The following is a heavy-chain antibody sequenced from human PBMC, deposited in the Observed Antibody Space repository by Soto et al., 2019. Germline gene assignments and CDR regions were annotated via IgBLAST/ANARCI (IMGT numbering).Heavy chain of an antibody. CDR3: RGARPSLQEFDY. CDR2: IDYSGNT. Sequence: RQTPGKGLEWIGYIDYSGNTNYNPSLKSRVTISVDTSKNQVSLNVSSVTVADSAVYYCRGARPSLQEFDYWGQGTLVTVSS. D-gene: IGHD4-4*01. J-gene: IGHJ4*02. V-gene: IGHV4-59*01.